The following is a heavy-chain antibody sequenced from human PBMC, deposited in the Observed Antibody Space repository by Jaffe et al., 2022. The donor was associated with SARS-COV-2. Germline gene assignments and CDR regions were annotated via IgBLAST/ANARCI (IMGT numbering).Heavy chain of an antibody. CDR1: GFTFSSYS. Sequence: EVQLVESGGGLVKPGGSLRLSCAASGFTFSSYSMNWVRQAPGKGLEWVSSISSSSSYIYYADSVKGRFTISRDNAKNSLYLQMNSLRAEDTAVYYCARDPRPALGDLWVYYYYGMDVWGQGTTVTVSS. J-gene: IGHJ6*02. V-gene: IGHV3-21*01. CDR3: ARDPRPALGDLWVYYYYGMDV. D-gene: IGHD4-17*01. CDR2: ISSSSSYI.